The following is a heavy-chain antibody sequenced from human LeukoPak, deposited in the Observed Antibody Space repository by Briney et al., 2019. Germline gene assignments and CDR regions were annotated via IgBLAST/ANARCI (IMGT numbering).Heavy chain of an antibody. CDR3: ARDHIVVVTADPNDY. CDR1: GYTFTSYG. CDR2: ISAYNGKT. J-gene: IGHJ4*02. Sequence: ASVKVSCKASGYTFTSYGISWVRQAPGQGLEWTGWISAYNGKTNYAQKLQGRVTMTTDTSTSTAYMELRSLRSDDTAVYYCARDHIVVVTADPNDYWGQGTLVTVSS. V-gene: IGHV1-18*01. D-gene: IGHD2-21*02.